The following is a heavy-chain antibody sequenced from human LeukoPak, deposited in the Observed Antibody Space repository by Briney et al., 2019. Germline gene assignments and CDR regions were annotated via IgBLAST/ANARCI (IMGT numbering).Heavy chain of an antibody. J-gene: IGHJ5*02. CDR3: ARQSTIAAARIDP. CDR1: GGSISDSNYY. CDR2: IYYSGSA. Sequence: SETLSLTCTVSGGSISDSNYYWGWIRQPPGRGLEWIANIYYSGSAYYSPSLKSRVTVSIDTSKNQFSLKLTSVTAADTAVYYCARQSTIAAARIDPWGQGTLVTVSS. V-gene: IGHV4-39*01. D-gene: IGHD6-25*01.